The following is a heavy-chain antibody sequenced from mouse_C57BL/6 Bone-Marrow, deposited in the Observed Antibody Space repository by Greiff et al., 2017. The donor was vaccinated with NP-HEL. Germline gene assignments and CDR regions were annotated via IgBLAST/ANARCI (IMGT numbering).Heavy chain of an antibody. D-gene: IGHD1-1*01. CDR2: ISSGSSTI. J-gene: IGHJ4*01. Sequence: DVMLVESGGGLVKPGGSLKLSCAASGFTFSDYGMHWVRQAPEKGLEWVAYISSGSSTIYYADTVKGRFTISRDNAKNTLFLQMTSLRSEDTAMYYCARQCSYHYAMDYWGQGTSVTVSS. CDR1: GFTFSDYG. V-gene: IGHV5-17*01. CDR3: ARQCSYHYAMDY.